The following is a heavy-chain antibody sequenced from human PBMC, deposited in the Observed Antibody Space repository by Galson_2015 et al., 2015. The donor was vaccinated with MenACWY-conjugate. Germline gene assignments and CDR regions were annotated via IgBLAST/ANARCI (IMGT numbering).Heavy chain of an antibody. V-gene: IGHV6-1*01. Sequence: CAISGDSVSSNSAAWNWIRQSPSRGLEWLGKTYYRSKWYNDYAESVKSRITINPDTSNNQFSLQLNSVTPDDTAVYYCVREGYYFDYWGQGTLVTVSS. CDR3: VREGYYFDY. CDR2: TYYRSKWYN. CDR1: GDSVSSNSAA. J-gene: IGHJ4*02.